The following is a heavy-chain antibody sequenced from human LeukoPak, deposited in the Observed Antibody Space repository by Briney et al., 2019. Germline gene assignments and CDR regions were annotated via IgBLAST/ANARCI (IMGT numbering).Heavy chain of an antibody. CDR2: INPNSGGT. Sequence: ASVKVSCKASGYTFTGYYVHWVRQAPGQGLEWMGWINPNSGGTNYAQKFQGRVTMTRDTSISTAYMELSRLRSDDTAVYYCARGAREDYYDSSGYYPFDYWGQGTLVTVSS. D-gene: IGHD3-22*01. CDR3: ARGAREDYYDSSGYYPFDY. CDR1: GYTFTGYY. V-gene: IGHV1-2*02. J-gene: IGHJ4*02.